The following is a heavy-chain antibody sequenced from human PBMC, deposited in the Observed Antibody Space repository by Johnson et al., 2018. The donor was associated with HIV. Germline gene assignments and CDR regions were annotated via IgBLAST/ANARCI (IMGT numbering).Heavy chain of an antibody. CDR1: GFTFSSYP. CDR2: INSNGDST. V-gene: IGHV3-64*04. J-gene: IGHJ3*02. Sequence: QVQLVESGGGLVQPGGSLRLSCAASGFTFSSYPILWVRQAPGKGLEYVSTINSNGDSTYYGDSVEGRFTISKDLSKNTLYLQMDSLRPEDTAVYYCARGRKDIEAADGLDNDAFDIWGQGTLVTVSS. CDR3: ARGRKDIEAADGLDNDAFDI. D-gene: IGHD5-12*01.